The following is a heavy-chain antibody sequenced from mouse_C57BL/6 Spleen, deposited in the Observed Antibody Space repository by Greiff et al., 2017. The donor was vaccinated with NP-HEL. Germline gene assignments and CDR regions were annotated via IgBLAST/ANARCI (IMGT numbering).Heavy chain of an antibody. V-gene: IGHV5-16*01. CDR1: GFTFSDYY. CDR2: INYDGSST. Sequence: DVKLVESEGGLVQPGSSMKLSCTASGFTFSDYYMAWVRQVPEKGLEWVANINYDGSSTYYLDSLKSRFIISRDNAKNILYLQMSSLKSEDTATYYCARDRTGTTGLDYWGQGTTLTVSS. CDR3: ARDRTGTTGLDY. D-gene: IGHD4-1*01. J-gene: IGHJ2*01.